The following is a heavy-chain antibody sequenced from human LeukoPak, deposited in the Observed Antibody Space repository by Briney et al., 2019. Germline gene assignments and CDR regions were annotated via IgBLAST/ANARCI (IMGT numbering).Heavy chain of an antibody. V-gene: IGHV4-30-4*01. J-gene: IGHJ4*02. Sequence: SETLSLTCTVSGGSISSGDYYWSWIRQPPGKGLEWIGYIYYSGSTYYNPSLKSRVTMSVDTSKNQFSLKLSSVTAADTAVYYCAREHLGATVPFDYWGQGTLVTVSS. CDR1: GGSISSGDYY. CDR3: AREHLGATVPFDY. CDR2: IYYSGST. D-gene: IGHD1-26*01.